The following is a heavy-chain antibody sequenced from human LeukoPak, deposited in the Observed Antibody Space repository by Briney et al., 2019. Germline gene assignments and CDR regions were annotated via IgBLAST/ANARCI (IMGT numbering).Heavy chain of an antibody. Sequence: SETLSLTCTVSGGSISSSSYYWGWIRQPPGKGLEWIGSIYYSGSTYYNPSLKSRVTISVDTSKNQFSLKLSSVTAADTAVYYCARGVTPRGIAVAGSTHFDYWGQGTLVTVSS. CDR3: ARGVTPRGIAVAGSTHFDY. CDR2: IYYSGST. J-gene: IGHJ4*02. V-gene: IGHV4-39*01. D-gene: IGHD6-19*01. CDR1: GGSISSSSYY.